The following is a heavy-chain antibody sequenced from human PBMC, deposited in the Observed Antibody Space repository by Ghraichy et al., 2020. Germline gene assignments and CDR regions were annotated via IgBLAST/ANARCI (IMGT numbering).Heavy chain of an antibody. D-gene: IGHD2-2*01. Sequence: ASVKVSCKASGYTFTSYAMHWVRQAPGQRLEWMGWINAGNGNTKYSQKFQGRVTITRDTSASTAYMELSSLRSEDTAVYYCARDIIVVVPAAKELYYYYYMDVWGKGTTVTVSS. CDR2: INAGNGNT. CDR3: ARDIIVVVPAAKELYYYYYMDV. J-gene: IGHJ6*03. V-gene: IGHV1-3*01. CDR1: GYTFTSYA.